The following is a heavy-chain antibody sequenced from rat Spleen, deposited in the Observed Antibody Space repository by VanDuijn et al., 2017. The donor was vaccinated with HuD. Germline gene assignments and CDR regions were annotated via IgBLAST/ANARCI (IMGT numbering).Heavy chain of an antibody. V-gene: IGHV2-27*01. CDR1: GFSFTSYH. CDR3: TRGPLDY. CDR2: IQSGGNI. Sequence: QVQLKESEPDLVQPSQTLSLTCTVSGFSFTSYHVHWVRQPPGKGLEWMGRIQSGGNIDYNSALKSRLSISRDTSKNQVFLKMNSLQTDDTGTYYCTRGPLDYWGQGVMVTVSS. J-gene: IGHJ2*01.